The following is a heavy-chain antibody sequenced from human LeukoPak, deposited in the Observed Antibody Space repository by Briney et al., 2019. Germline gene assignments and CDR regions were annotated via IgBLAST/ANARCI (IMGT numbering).Heavy chain of an antibody. CDR1: GFTFSSYG. Sequence: PGGSLRLSCAASGFTFSSYGMHWVRQAPGKGLEWVAVIWYDGSNKYYADSVKGRFTISRDNSKNTLYLQMNSLRAEDTAVYYCAKDVVGYSSSWYPYYYYYYGMDVWGQGTTVTVSS. CDR2: IWYDGSNK. J-gene: IGHJ6*02. V-gene: IGHV3-30*02. D-gene: IGHD6-13*01. CDR3: AKDVVGYSSSWYPYYYYYYGMDV.